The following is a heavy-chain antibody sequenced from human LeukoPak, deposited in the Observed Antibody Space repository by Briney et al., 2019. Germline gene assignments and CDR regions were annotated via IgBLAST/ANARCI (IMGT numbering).Heavy chain of an antibody. CDR2: ITWDGGST. CDR3: ARGYSNYGYAFDI. D-gene: IGHD4-11*01. CDR1: GFTFDDYA. V-gene: IGHV3-43D*03. Sequence: GGSLRLSCAASGFTFDDYAMHWVRQASGKGLEWVSHITWDGGSTHYADSVEGRFTISRDNRENSLYLQMNSLRPEDTALYYCARGYSNYGYAFDIWGQGTMVTVSS. J-gene: IGHJ3*02.